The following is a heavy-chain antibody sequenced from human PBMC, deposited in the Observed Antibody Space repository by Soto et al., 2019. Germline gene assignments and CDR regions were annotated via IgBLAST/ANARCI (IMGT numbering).Heavy chain of an antibody. D-gene: IGHD2-8*01. V-gene: IGHV1-46*01. Sequence: QAQLVQSGAEVKKPGASVKVSCKASGYTFTHYYMHWVRQAPGQGLEWMGMINPSGGSTSYAQNFQDRLTMTRDTSTSTVYMELSSLRSEDTAVYYCARPPFPGCINGVCYPCDHWGQGTLVTVSS. CDR3: ARPPFPGCINGVCYPCDH. CDR1: GYTFTHYY. J-gene: IGHJ4*02. CDR2: INPSGGST.